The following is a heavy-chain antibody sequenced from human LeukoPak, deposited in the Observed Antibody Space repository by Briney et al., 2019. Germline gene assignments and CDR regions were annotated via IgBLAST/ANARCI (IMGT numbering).Heavy chain of an antibody. CDR3: AGDGYYDPADY. Sequence: AETLSLTCAVSGCSISSYYWSWIRQPAGKGLERVGRIYSSGSTNYKPSLKSRGTRSGDTSKNQFSLKLSSVTAAEAAVYYCAGDGYYDPADYWGQGTLVTVSS. V-gene: IGHV4-4*07. CDR2: IYSSGST. J-gene: IGHJ4*02. CDR1: GCSISSYY. D-gene: IGHD3-22*01.